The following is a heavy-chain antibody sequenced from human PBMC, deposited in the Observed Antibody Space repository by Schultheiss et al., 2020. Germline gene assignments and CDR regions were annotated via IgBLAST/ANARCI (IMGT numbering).Heavy chain of an antibody. Sequence: GGSLRLSCAASGFTFEDYAMSWVRQAPGKGLEWVSAISGSGGSTYYADSVKGRFTISRDNAKNTLYLQMNSLRGEDTAVYYCGGGSDNPPYYFYYGMDVWSQGTTVTVSS. V-gene: IGHV3-23*01. CDR3: GGGSDNPPYYFYYGMDV. CDR1: GFTFEDYA. D-gene: IGHD4-23*01. J-gene: IGHJ6*02. CDR2: ISGSGGST.